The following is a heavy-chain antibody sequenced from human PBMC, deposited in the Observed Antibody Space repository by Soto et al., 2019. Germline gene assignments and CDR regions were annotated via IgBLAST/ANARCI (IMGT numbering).Heavy chain of an antibody. CDR2: ISYDGSNK. D-gene: IGHD6-13*01. CDR1: GFTFSSYG. V-gene: IGHV3-30*18. Sequence: GGSLRLSCAASGFTFSSYGMHWVRQAPGKGLEWVAVISYDGSNKYYADSVKGRFSISRDNSKNTRYLQMNSLRAEDTAVYYCAKGLGVAAAGPGLDYWGQGTLVTVSS. CDR3: AKGLGVAAAGPGLDY. J-gene: IGHJ4*02.